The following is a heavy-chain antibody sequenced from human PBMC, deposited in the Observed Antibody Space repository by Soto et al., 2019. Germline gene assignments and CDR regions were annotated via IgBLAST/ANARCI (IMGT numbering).Heavy chain of an antibody. D-gene: IGHD1-20*01. J-gene: IGHJ2*01. CDR3: VRPYKVSSLYWYFDL. V-gene: IGHV3-48*03. Sequence: EAQLVEFGGGLEQPGGSLRLSCAASGFSFSTYEMNWVRQAPGKGLEWVSYISSSGSAVYYADSVKGRFTISRDNTKNSLYLQMNSLRAEDTAVYYCVRPYKVSSLYWYFDLWGRGTLVTVSS. CDR2: ISSSGSAV. CDR1: GFSFSTYE.